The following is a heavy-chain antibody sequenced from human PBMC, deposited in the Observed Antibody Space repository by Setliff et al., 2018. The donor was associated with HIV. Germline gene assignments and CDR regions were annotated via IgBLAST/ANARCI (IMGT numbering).Heavy chain of an antibody. CDR3: ARLPFITIFGVLNGDDGFDI. CDR1: GYTFTGYY. D-gene: IGHD3-3*01. J-gene: IGHJ3*02. Sequence: ASVKVSCKASGYTFTGYYMHWVRQAPGQGPEWLGRINPKSGGTRYAQKFQGRVSMTRDTAISTAYMELSRLRSDVSAVYYCARLPFITIFGVLNGDDGFDIWGQGTMVTVSS. CDR2: INPKSGGT. V-gene: IGHV1-2*06.